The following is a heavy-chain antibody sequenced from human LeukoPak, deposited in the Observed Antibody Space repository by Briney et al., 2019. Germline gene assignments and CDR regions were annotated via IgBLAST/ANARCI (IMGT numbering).Heavy chain of an antibody. CDR3: TTDYPYYCSSTTCYASEYFQH. CDR2: IKSKTDGGTT. J-gene: IGHJ1*01. D-gene: IGHD2-2*01. CDR1: GFTFSSYA. V-gene: IGHV3-15*01. Sequence: GGSLRLSCAASGFTFSSYAMSWVRQAPGKGLEWVGRIKSKTDGGTTDYAAPVKGRFTISRDDSKNTLYLQMNSLKTEDTAVYYCTTDYPYYCSSTTCYASEYFQHWGQGTLVPVSS.